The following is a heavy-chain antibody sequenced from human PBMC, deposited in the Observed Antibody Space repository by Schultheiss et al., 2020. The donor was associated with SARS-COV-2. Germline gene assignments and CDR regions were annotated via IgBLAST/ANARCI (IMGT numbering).Heavy chain of an antibody. D-gene: IGHD3-3*01. CDR1: GGSISSSSYY. CDR3: ARDDFWSGSTDDAFDI. J-gene: IGHJ3*02. Sequence: SETLPLTCTVSGGSISSSSYYWGWIRQPPGKGLEWIGSIYYSGSTYYNPSLKSRVTISVDTSKNQFSLKLSSVTAADTAVYYCARDDFWSGSTDDAFDIWGQGTMVTVSS. V-gene: IGHV4-39*07. CDR2: IYYSGST.